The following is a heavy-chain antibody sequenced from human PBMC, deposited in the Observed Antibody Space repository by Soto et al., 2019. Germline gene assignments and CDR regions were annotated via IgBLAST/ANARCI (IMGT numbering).Heavy chain of an antibody. CDR1: GGSISSYY. J-gene: IGHJ4*02. CDR2: IYYSGST. V-gene: IGHV4-59*01. Sequence: SETLSLTCTVSGGSISSYYWSWIRQPPGKGLEWIGYIYYSGSTNYNPSLKSRVTISVDTSKNQFSLKLSSVTAADTAVYYCARMRIIFTGYPGHFDYWGQGTLVTISS. CDR3: ARMRIIFTGYPGHFDY. D-gene: IGHD3-9*01.